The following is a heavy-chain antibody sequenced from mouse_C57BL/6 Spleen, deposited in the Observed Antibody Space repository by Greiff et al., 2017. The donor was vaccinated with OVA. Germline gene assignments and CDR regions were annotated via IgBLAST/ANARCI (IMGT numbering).Heavy chain of an antibody. J-gene: IGHJ4*01. Sequence: VQLQQPGAELVKPGASVKLSCKASGYTFTSYWMHWVKQRPGQGLEWIGMIHPNSGSTNYNEKFKSKATLTVDKSSSTAYMQLSNLTSEDSAVYYCAHYYGSSYLYAMDYWGQGTSVTVSS. D-gene: IGHD1-1*01. CDR1: GYTFTSYW. CDR2: IHPNSGST. V-gene: IGHV1-64*01. CDR3: AHYYGSSYLYAMDY.